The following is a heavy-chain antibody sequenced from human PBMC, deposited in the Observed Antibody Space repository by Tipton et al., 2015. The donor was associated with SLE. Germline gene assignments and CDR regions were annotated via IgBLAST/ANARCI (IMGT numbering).Heavy chain of an antibody. CDR2: IRGKVNSYAT. CDR1: GFTFSGSA. Sequence: SLRLSCAASGFTFSGSAMHWVRQASGKGLEWVGRIRGKVNSYATAYAASVKGRFTISRDDSKNTAYLQMNSLKTEDTAVYYYTRHSHLGELSLEYYFDYWGQGTLVTVSS. D-gene: IGHD3-16*02. J-gene: IGHJ4*02. CDR3: TRHSHLGELSLEYYFDY. V-gene: IGHV3-73*01.